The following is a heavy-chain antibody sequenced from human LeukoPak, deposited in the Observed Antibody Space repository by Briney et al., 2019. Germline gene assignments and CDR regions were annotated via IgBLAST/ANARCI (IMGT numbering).Heavy chain of an antibody. J-gene: IGHJ4*02. Sequence: PGRSLRLSCAPSGFTFSTHTMHCVRQAPGKGLEWVAVIESDGRNKYYAESVRGRFTISRDNSRNTLYLQLDSLRSEDTAVYYCVRQSTGLDYWGQGTLVTVSS. D-gene: IGHD5/OR15-5a*01. CDR3: VRQSTGLDY. V-gene: IGHV3-30*04. CDR1: GFTFSTHT. CDR2: IESDGRNK.